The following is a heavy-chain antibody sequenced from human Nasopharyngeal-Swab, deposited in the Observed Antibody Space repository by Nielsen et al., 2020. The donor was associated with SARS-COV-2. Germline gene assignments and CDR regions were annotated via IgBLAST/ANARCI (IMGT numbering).Heavy chain of an antibody. D-gene: IGHD4-23*01. CDR3: ARDQGDVVTPTSFFDY. CDR2: IYYSGST. CDR1: GASFSSRSYY. J-gene: IGHJ4*02. Sequence: SETLSLTCTLSGASFSSRSYYWSWIRQPPGKGLEWIGYIYYSGSTNYNFSLNSRFTISVDTSKNQFSLKLSSVTAADTAVYYCARDQGDVVTPTSFFDYWGQGTLVTVSS. V-gene: IGHV4-61*01.